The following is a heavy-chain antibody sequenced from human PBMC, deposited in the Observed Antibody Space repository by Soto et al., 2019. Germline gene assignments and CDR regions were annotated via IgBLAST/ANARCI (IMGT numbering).Heavy chain of an antibody. Sequence: SVKVSCKXSGGTFSSYAISWVRQAPGQGLEWMGGIIPIFGTANYAQKFQGRVTITADESTSTAYMELSSLRSEDTAVYYCARSYSSGWYIFDYWGQGTLVTVSS. V-gene: IGHV1-69*13. CDR2: IIPIFGTA. CDR3: ARSYSSGWYIFDY. D-gene: IGHD6-19*01. CDR1: GGTFSSYA. J-gene: IGHJ4*02.